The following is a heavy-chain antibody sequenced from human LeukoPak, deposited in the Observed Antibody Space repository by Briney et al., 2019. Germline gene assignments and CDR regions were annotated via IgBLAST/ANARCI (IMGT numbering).Heavy chain of an antibody. Sequence: GGSLRLSCAASGFTFSSYAMSWVRQAPGQGLEWVSSISGSGANTYYADSVKGRFAISRDNSKNTLYLQMNSLRAEDTAVYYCAKVMREWELLPFDYWGQGTLVTVSS. CDR1: GFTFSSYA. V-gene: IGHV3-23*01. CDR2: ISGSGANT. J-gene: IGHJ4*02. D-gene: IGHD1-26*01. CDR3: AKVMREWELLPFDY.